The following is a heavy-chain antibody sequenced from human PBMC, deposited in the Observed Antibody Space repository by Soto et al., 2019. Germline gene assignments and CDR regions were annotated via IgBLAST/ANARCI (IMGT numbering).Heavy chain of an antibody. J-gene: IGHJ5*02. D-gene: IGHD3-22*01. CDR2: INASSGGT. Sequence: ASVKVSCKASGYTFTGYYMHWVRQAPGQGLEWMGWINASSGGTNYSQKFQGWVTMTRDTSMSTAYMELSSLRSEDTAVYYCARDRGPSSGYYPYWFDPWGQGTLVTVSS. V-gene: IGHV1-2*04. CDR3: ARDRGPSSGYYPYWFDP. CDR1: GYTFTGYY.